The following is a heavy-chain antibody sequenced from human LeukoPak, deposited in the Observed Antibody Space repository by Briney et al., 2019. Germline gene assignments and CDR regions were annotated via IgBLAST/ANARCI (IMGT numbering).Heavy chain of an antibody. J-gene: IGHJ3*02. V-gene: IGHV3-66*01. Sequence: GGSLRLSCAASGFTVSSNYMSWVRQAPGKGLEWVSVIYSGGSTYYADSVKGRFTISRDNSKNTLYLQMSSLRAEDTAVYYCARDLLGYYDSSGYRAFDIWGQGTMVTVSS. D-gene: IGHD3-22*01. CDR1: GFTVSSNY. CDR3: ARDLLGYYDSSGYRAFDI. CDR2: IYSGGST.